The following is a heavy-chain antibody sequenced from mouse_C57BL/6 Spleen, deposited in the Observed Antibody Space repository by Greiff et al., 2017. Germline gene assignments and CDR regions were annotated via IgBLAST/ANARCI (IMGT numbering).Heavy chain of an antibody. Sequence: VHVKQSGAELVRPGASVKLSCTASGFNIKDDYMHWVKQRPEQGLEWIGWIDPENGDTEYASKFQGKATITADTSSNTAYLQLSSLTSEDTAVYYCTTGRGFDYWGQGTTLTVSS. J-gene: IGHJ2*01. CDR1: GFNIKDDY. CDR2: IDPENGDT. V-gene: IGHV14-4*01. CDR3: TTGRGFDY.